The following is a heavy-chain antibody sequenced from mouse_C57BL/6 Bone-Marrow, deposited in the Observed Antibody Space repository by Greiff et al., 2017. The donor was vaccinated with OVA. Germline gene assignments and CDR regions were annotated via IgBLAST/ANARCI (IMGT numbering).Heavy chain of an antibody. J-gene: IGHJ1*03. CDR3: AEGAYYGSTDWYFDV. V-gene: IGHV1-55*01. CDR2: IYPGSGST. Sequence: VQLQQPGAELVKPGASVKMSCKASGYTFTSYWITWVKQRPGQGLEWIGDIYPGSGSTNYNEKFKSKATLTVDSSSSTAYMQLSSLTSEDSAVYYCAEGAYYGSTDWYFDVWGTGTTVTVSS. D-gene: IGHD1-1*01. CDR1: GYTFTSYW.